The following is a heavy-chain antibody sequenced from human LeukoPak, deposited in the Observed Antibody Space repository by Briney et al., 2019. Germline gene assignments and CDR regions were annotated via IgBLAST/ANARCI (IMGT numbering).Heavy chain of an antibody. D-gene: IGHD3-3*01. J-gene: IGHJ5*02. CDR2: INHSGST. CDR3: ARGRIPVLRFLEWSNWFDP. CDR1: GGSFSGYY. Sequence: PSETLSLTCAVYGGSFSGYYWSWIRQPPGKGLEWVGEINHSGSTNYNPSLKSRVTISVDTSKNQFSLKLSSVTAADTAVYYCARGRIPVLRFLEWSNWFDPWGQGTLVTVSS. V-gene: IGHV4-34*01.